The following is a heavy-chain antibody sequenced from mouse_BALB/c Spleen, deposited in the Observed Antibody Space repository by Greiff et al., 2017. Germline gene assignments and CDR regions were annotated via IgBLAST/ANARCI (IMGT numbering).Heavy chain of an antibody. CDR2: IWSGGST. Sequence: QVQLKQSGPGLVQPSQSLSITCTVSGFSLTSYGVHWVRQSPGKGLEWLGVIWSGGSTDYNAAFISRLSISKDNSKSQVFFKMNSLQADDTAIYYCARGGIYYGNYLLVDYWGQGTSVTVSS. CDR1: GFSLTSYG. V-gene: IGHV2-4-1*01. D-gene: IGHD2-1*01. CDR3: ARGGIYYGNYLLVDY. J-gene: IGHJ4*01.